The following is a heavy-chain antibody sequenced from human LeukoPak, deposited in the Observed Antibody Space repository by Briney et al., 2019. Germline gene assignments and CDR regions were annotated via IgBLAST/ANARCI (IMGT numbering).Heavy chain of an antibody. CDR1: GYTFTGYY. V-gene: IGHV1-2*02. J-gene: IGHJ6*02. D-gene: IGHD3-10*01. CDR3: AREGSLLWFGEFYYYYGMDV. CDR2: INPKSGGT. Sequence: ASVKVSCKASGYTFTGYYMHWVRQAPGQGLEWMGWINPKSGGTNYAQKFQGRVTMTRNTSISTAYMELSSLRSEDTAVYYCAREGSLLWFGEFYYYYGMDVWGQGTTVTVSS.